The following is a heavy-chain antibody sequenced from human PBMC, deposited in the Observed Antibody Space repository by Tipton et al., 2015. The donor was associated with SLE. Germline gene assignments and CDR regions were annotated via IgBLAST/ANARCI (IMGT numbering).Heavy chain of an antibody. CDR1: GGSFSGYY. CDR3: ASPDSSGSNWFDP. V-gene: IGHV4-34*01. Sequence: GLVKPSETLSLTCAVYGGSFSGYYWSWIRQPPGKGLEWIGEINHSGSTNYNPSLKSRVTISVDTSKNQFSLKLSSVTAADTAVYYCASPDSSGSNWFDPWGQGTLVTVSS. CDR2: INHSGST. J-gene: IGHJ5*02. D-gene: IGHD3-22*01.